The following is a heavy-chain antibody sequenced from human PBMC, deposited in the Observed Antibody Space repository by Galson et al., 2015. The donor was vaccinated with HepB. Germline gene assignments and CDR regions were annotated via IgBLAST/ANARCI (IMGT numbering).Heavy chain of an antibody. D-gene: IGHD5-18*01. Sequence: SVKVSCKASGGAFSSYAISWVRQAPGQGLEWMGRIIPILGIANYAQKFQGRVTITADKFTSTAYMELSSLRSEDTAVYYCARTAFVDTAMVDYWGQGTLVTVSS. V-gene: IGHV1-69*04. CDR1: GGAFSSYA. CDR3: ARTAFVDTAMVDY. CDR2: IIPILGIA. J-gene: IGHJ4*02.